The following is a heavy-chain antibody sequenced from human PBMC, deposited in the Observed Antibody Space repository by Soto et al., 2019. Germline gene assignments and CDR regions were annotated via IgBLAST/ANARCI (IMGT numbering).Heavy chain of an antibody. CDR1: GFTFSNYA. J-gene: IGHJ4*02. D-gene: IGHD1-26*01. V-gene: IGHV3-23*01. CDR3: AKALVGEVGATDY. Sequence: GGSPRLSCTASGFTFSNYAMSWVRQAPGKGLEWVSAITRTDSTYYADSVKGRFTISRDNSRNTLYLQMNSLGAEDAALYYCAKALVGEVGATDYWGQGTLVTVSS. CDR2: ITRTDST.